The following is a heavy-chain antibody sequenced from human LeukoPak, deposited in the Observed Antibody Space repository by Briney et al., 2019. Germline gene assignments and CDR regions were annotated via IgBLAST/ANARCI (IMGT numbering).Heavy chain of an antibody. CDR3: AREERQQLVGLGFDP. CDR2: IIPILGIA. CDR1: GYTFTSYG. D-gene: IGHD6-13*01. V-gene: IGHV1-69*04. J-gene: IGHJ5*02. Sequence: SVKVSCKASGYTFTSYGISWVRQAPGQGLEWMGRIIPILGIANYAQKFQGRVTITADKSTSTAYMELSSLRSEDTAVYYCAREERQQLVGLGFDPWGQGTLVTVSS.